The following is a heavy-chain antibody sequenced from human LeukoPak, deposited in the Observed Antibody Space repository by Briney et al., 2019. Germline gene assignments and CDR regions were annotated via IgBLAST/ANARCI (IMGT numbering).Heavy chain of an antibody. Sequence: GGSLRLSCAASGFTFSSYAMSCVRQAPGKGLEWVAVISYDGSNKYYADSVKGRFTISRDNSKNTLYLQMNSLRAEDTAVYYCARGGWELLRNWFDPWGQGTLVTVSS. V-gene: IGHV3-30-3*01. CDR2: ISYDGSNK. J-gene: IGHJ5*02. CDR3: ARGGWELLRNWFDP. D-gene: IGHD1-26*01. CDR1: GFTFSSYA.